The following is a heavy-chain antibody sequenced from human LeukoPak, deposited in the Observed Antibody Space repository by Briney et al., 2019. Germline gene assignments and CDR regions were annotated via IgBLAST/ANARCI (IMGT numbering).Heavy chain of an antibody. V-gene: IGHV4-59*02. Sequence: PSGTLSLTCVVSGGSVSGYYWGWIRQPPGRGLEWIGYVYYSGSTNYNPSFKSGITISVDTSRNQFSLQLSSVTAADTAVYYCARIHRYCSGGACYVLDNWGQGTLVALSS. D-gene: IGHD2-15*01. CDR1: GGSVSGYY. CDR3: ARIHRYCSGGACYVLDN. J-gene: IGHJ4*02. CDR2: VYYSGST.